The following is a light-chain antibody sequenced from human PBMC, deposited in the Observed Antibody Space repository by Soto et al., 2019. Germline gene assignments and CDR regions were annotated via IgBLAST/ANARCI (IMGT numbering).Light chain of an antibody. CDR3: QQYYSYPGFT. J-gene: IGKJ3*01. Sequence: AIRMTQSPSSLSASTGDRVTITCRASQGISSYLAWYQQKPGKAPKLLIYAASTLQSGFPSRFNGSGSGTDFTLTICCLQSEDFATYFCQQYYSYPGFTFGPGTKVDIK. CDR2: AAS. CDR1: QGISSY. V-gene: IGKV1-8*01.